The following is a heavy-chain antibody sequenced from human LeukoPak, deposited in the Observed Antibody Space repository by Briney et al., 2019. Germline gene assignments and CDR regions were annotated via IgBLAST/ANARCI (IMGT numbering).Heavy chain of an antibody. Sequence: ASVKVSCKASGYTFTGYYMHWVRQAPGQGLEWMGWINPNNGGANYAQNFQGRVTMTRDTSISTAYMELSRLRSDDAAVYYCARDLRYPSSYWGQGTLVTVSS. V-gene: IGHV1-2*02. D-gene: IGHD1-1*01. J-gene: IGHJ4*02. CDR1: GYTFTGYY. CDR3: ARDLRYPSSY. CDR2: INPNNGGA.